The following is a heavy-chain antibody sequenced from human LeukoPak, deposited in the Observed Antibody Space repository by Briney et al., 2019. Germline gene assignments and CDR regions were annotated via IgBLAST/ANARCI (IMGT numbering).Heavy chain of an antibody. D-gene: IGHD5-18*01. Sequence: AASVKVSCKASGFTFTSSAVQWVRQARGQRLERIGWIVVGSGNTNYAQKFQERVTITRDMSTSTAYMELSSLRSEDTAVYYCAAPAPTAMASFLFDYWGQGTLVTVSS. CDR2: IVVGSGNT. V-gene: IGHV1-58*01. J-gene: IGHJ4*02. CDR3: AAPAPTAMASFLFDY. CDR1: GFTFTSSA.